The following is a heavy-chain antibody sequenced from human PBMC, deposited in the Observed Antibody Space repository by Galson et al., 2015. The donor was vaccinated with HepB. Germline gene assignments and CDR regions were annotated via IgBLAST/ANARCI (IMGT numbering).Heavy chain of an antibody. CDR1: GFTFSSYS. CDR2: ISSSSSTI. Sequence: LRLSCAASGFTFSSYSMNWVRQAPGKGLEWISYISSSSSTIYYADSVKGRFTISRDNAKNSLYLQMNSLRAEDTAVYYCATHYYDSSGYHRVFDYWGQGTLVTVSS. D-gene: IGHD3-22*01. CDR3: ATHYYDSSGYHRVFDY. V-gene: IGHV3-48*01. J-gene: IGHJ4*02.